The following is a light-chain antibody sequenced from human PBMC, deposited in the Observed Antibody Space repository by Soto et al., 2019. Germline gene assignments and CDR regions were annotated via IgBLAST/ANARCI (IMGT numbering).Light chain of an antibody. J-gene: IGLJ3*02. CDR3: SSYTSSSTRV. Sequence: QSALTQPASVSGSPGQSITISCTGTSSDVGGYNYVSWYQQHPGKSPKLMIYEVSKRPSGVSNRFSGSKSGNTASLPISGLQAEDEADYYCSSYTSSSTRVFGGGTKLTVL. CDR2: EVS. V-gene: IGLV2-14*01. CDR1: SSDVGGYNY.